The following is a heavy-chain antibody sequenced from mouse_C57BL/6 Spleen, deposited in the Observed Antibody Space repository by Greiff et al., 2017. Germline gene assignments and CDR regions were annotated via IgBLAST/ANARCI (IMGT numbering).Heavy chain of an antibody. V-gene: IGHV5-16*01. Sequence: EVKLMASEGGLVQPGSSMKLSCTASGFTFSDYYMAWVRQVPEKGLEWVANINYDGSSTYYLDSLKSRFIISRDNAKNILYLQMSSLKSEDTATYYCAREGYGNSYYFDYWGQGTTLTVSS. J-gene: IGHJ2*01. CDR2: INYDGSST. CDR3: AREGYGNSYYFDY. CDR1: GFTFSDYY. D-gene: IGHD2-1*01.